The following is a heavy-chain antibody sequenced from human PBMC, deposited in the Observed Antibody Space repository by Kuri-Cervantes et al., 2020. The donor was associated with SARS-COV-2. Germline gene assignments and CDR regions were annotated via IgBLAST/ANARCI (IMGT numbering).Heavy chain of an antibody. CDR1: GYTFTSYG. CDR3: ARESTMGLKTYYYDSSGYYPVYYGMDV. J-gene: IGHJ6*02. CDR2: ISAYNGNT. Sequence: ASVKVSCKASGYTFTSYGISWVRQAPGQGLEWMGWISAYNGNTNYAQKFQGRVTMTRDTSTSTVYMELSSLRSEDTAVYYCARESTMGLKTYYYDSSGYYPVYYGMDVWGQGTTVTVSS. D-gene: IGHD3-22*01. V-gene: IGHV1-18*01.